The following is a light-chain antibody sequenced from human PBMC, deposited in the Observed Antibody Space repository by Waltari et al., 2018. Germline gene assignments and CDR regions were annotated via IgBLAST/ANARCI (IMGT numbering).Light chain of an antibody. J-gene: IGKJ4*01. Sequence: DIQLTQSPSSLSASVGDIVTITCRAGQTVTTYLNWYQQKPGKAPILLIYGASTLQTGVPSRFSGSGSGTEFTLTISSLQPEDFATYYCQQSYSTLLTFGGGTRV. CDR3: QQSYSTLLT. V-gene: IGKV1-39*01. CDR1: QTVTTY. CDR2: GAS.